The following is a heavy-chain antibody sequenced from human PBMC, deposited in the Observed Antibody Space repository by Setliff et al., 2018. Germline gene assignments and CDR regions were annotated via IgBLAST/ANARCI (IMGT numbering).Heavy chain of an antibody. J-gene: IGHJ1*01. V-gene: IGHV3-23*01. D-gene: IGHD5-12*01. CDR3: PKSRYDDSESFQH. Sequence: GGSLRLSCAASGFTFSGYVMTWVRQAPGEGLEWVSGITDSGISTYYADSVKGRFTISRDNSKNTLYLQMNSLRDDDTAVYYCPKSRYDDSESFQHWGQGTLVTVSS. CDR2: ITDSGIST. CDR1: GFTFSGYV.